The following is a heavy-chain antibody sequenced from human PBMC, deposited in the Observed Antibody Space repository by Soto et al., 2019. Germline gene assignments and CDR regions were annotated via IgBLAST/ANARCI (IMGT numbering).Heavy chain of an antibody. V-gene: IGHV3-48*02. CDR3: VRDSGWAFDI. CDR1: GFSFSSYS. Sequence: EVQLVESGGDLVQPGQSLRLSCAASGFSFSSYSMNWVRQAPGKGLECISYLSSSKTYIWYADSVKGRFTISRDNAKNSLSLQMNSLRDEDTAVYYCVRDSGWAFDIWGLGTMVTVSS. J-gene: IGHJ3*02. CDR2: LSSSKTYI. D-gene: IGHD6-19*01.